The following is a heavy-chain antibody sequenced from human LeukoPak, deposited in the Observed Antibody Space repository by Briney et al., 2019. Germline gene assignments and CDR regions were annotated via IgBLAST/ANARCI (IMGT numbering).Heavy chain of an antibody. V-gene: IGHV3-23*01. Sequence: RGSLRLSCAASGFTFSSYAVSWVRQAPGKGLEWVSGISDSEGNTYYADSVKGRFTISRDKSKSTLYLQMNSLSADDTAVYYCAKVSATSCYGWNDYWGQGTLVTVSS. CDR1: GFTFSSYA. D-gene: IGHD2-2*01. CDR3: AKVSATSCYGWNDY. CDR2: ISDSEGNT. J-gene: IGHJ4*02.